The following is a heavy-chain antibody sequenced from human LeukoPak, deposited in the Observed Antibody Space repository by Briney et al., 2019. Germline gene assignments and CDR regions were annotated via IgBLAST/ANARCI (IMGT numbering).Heavy chain of an antibody. CDR2: IFDSGST. Sequence: SETLSLTCTVSGVSISNYYWSWIRQPPGKGLAWIGYIFDSGSTNYNPSLKSRVTISVDTSKNQFSLKLNSVTAADTAVYYCARHRGYTYGPNWYFDLWGRGTLVTVSS. J-gene: IGHJ2*01. V-gene: IGHV4-59*01. CDR1: GVSISNYY. D-gene: IGHD5-18*01. CDR3: ARHRGYTYGPNWYFDL.